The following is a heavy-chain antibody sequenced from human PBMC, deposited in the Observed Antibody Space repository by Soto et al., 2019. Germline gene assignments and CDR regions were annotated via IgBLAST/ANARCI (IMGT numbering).Heavy chain of an antibody. D-gene: IGHD6-6*01. J-gene: IGHJ4*02. CDR2: INHSGST. V-gene: IGHV4-34*01. CDR3: ARTSRFDY. Sequence: QVQLQQWGAGLLKPSETLSLTCAVYGGSFSGYYWSWIRQPPGKGLEWIGEINHSGSTHYNPSLKSRATISVDTSQNQFSLKLSSVTAADTAVYYCARTSRFDYWGQGTLVTVSS. CDR1: GGSFSGYY.